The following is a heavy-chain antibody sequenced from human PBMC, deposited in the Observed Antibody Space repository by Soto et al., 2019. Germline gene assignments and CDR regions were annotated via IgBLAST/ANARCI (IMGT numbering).Heavy chain of an antibody. Sequence: GASVKVSCKASGYTFTSYYMHWVRQAPGQGLEWMGIINPSGGSTSYAQKFQGRVTITADESTSTAYMELSSLRSEDTAVYYCAREYAYNYYGSGSPRYYYGMDVWGQGTTVTVSS. CDR1: GYTFTSYY. CDR2: INPSGGST. D-gene: IGHD3-10*01. J-gene: IGHJ6*02. V-gene: IGHV1-46*01. CDR3: AREYAYNYYGSGSPRYYYGMDV.